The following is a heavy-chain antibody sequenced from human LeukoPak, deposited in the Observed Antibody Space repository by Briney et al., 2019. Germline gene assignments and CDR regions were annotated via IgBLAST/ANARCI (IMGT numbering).Heavy chain of an antibody. Sequence: GGSLRLSCAASGFTFSDYYMSWIRQAPGKGLEWVSYISSSGGTIYYADSVKGRFTISRDNAKNSLYLQMNSLRAEDTAVYYCVRGSYRSDFDYWGQGTLVTVSS. J-gene: IGHJ4*02. CDR3: VRGSYRSDFDY. CDR1: GFTFSDYY. V-gene: IGHV3-11*04. D-gene: IGHD1-26*01. CDR2: ISSSGGTI.